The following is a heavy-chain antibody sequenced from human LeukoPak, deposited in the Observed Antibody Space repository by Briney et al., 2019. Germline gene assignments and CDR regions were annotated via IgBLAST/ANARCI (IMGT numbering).Heavy chain of an antibody. CDR1: GFTFSSYG. J-gene: IGHJ4*02. V-gene: IGHV3-30*03. D-gene: IGHD6-19*01. Sequence: PGGSLRLSCAASGFTFSSYGMHWVRQAPGKGLEWVAVISYDGSNKYYADSVKGRFTISRDNAKNSLYLQMNSLRAADTAVYYCARRGSYSSGYYAYYFDYWGQGTLVTVSS. CDR2: ISYDGSNK. CDR3: ARRGSYSSGYYAYYFDY.